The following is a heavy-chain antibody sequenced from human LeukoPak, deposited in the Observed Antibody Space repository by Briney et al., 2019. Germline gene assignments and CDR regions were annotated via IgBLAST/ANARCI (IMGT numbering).Heavy chain of an antibody. V-gene: IGHV3-73*01. CDR1: GFTFSGSA. Sequence: GGSLRLSCAASGFTFSGSAMQWVRQASGKGPEWVGRIRSKANSYATAYAASVKDRFTISRDDSKNTAYLQMNSLRTEDTAVYYCARGKWTSFDYWGQGTLVTVSS. J-gene: IGHJ4*02. D-gene: IGHD1-26*01. CDR3: ARGKWTSFDY. CDR2: IRSKANSYAT.